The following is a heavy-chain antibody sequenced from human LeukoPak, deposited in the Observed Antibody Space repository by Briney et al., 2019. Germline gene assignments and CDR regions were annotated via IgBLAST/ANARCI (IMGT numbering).Heavy chain of an antibody. Sequence: SETLSLTCTVSGYSISNGYYWGWIRQPPGKGLEWIGSIYHSGNTYYNPSLKSRVTISVDTSKNQFSLKLSSVTAADTAVYYCARLKVYCSGGDCYAPYFDYWGQGTLVTVSS. CDR2: IYHSGNT. J-gene: IGHJ4*02. CDR3: ARLKVYCSGGDCYAPYFDY. D-gene: IGHD2-15*01. V-gene: IGHV4-38-2*02. CDR1: GYSISNGYY.